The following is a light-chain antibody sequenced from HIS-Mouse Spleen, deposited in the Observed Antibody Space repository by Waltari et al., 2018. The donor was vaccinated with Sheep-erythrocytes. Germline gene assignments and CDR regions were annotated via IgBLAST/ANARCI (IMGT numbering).Light chain of an antibody. CDR3: CSYAGSSTPWV. Sequence: QSALTQPDSVSGSPGQSITISCTGTSSDVGSYNLVSWYQQHPGKAPKLMIYEGSKRPSGVSNRFSGSKSGNTASLTISGLQAEDEADYYCCSYAGSSTPWVFGGGTKLTVL. CDR1: SSDVGSYNL. CDR2: EGS. V-gene: IGLV2-23*01. J-gene: IGLJ3*02.